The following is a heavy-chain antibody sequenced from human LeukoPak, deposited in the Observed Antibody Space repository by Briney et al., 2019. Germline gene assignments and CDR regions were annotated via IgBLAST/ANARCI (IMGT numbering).Heavy chain of an antibody. CDR3: TKGGHLDY. CDR2: TSGSGGST. D-gene: IGHD3-16*01. J-gene: IGHJ4*02. CDR1: GFTFSSYA. V-gene: IGHV3-23*01. Sequence: GGSLRLSCAASGFTFSSYAMSWVRQAPGKGLEWVSATSGSGGSTYYADSVKGRFTISRDNAKNSVYLQMNSLRVEDTATYYCTKGGHLDYWGQGTLVTVSS.